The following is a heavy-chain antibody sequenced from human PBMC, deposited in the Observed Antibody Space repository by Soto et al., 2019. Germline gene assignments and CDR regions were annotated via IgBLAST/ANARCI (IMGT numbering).Heavy chain of an antibody. D-gene: IGHD2-21*01. CDR2: IYYSGST. CDR1: GGSISSYY. CDR3: ARQSGDYYYYYLDV. Sequence: PSEPLSLTCTVSGGSISSYYWRWIRQPPGKGLEWIGYIYYSGSTNYNPSLKSRVTISVDTSKNQFSLKLSSVTAADTAVYYCARQSGDYYYYYLDVWGKGTTVTVSS. V-gene: IGHV4-59*08. J-gene: IGHJ6*03.